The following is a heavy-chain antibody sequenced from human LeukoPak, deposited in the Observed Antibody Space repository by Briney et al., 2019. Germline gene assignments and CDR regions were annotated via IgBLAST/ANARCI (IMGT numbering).Heavy chain of an antibody. Sequence: PGGSLRLPCAASGFTFSSYWMSWVRQAPGKGLEGVANIKQGGSEKYYVVSVKGRFTISRDNAKNSLYLQLNSLRAEDTAVYYCARAEGDYLNYYGMDVWGQGTTVTVSS. CDR1: GFTFSSYW. V-gene: IGHV3-7*02. CDR2: IKQGGSEK. D-gene: IGHD4-17*01. J-gene: IGHJ6*02. CDR3: ARAEGDYLNYYGMDV.